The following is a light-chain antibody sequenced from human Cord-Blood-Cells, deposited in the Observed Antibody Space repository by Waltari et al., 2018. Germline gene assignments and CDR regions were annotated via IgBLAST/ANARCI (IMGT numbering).Light chain of an antibody. CDR1: SSDVGSYEL. Sequence: QSALTQPASASGSPGQSRTISCPGTSSDVGSYELVSWYQQHPGKAPKLMIFEGRKRPSGVSNRFAGAKSGNTAYLTITGLQAEDEADYYCCSYAGSSTVVFGGGTKLTVL. CDR3: CSYAGSSTVV. J-gene: IGLJ2*01. CDR2: EGR. V-gene: IGLV2-23*01.